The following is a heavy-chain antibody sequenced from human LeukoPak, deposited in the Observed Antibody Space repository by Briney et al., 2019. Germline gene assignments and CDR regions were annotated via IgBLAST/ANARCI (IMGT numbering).Heavy chain of an antibody. J-gene: IGHJ3*02. CDR3: VSGNDPDSTWENYRLDAFDI. D-gene: IGHD3-16*02. V-gene: IGHV3-21*01. CDR2: ISSTSDYI. CDR1: GYTFSHYS. Sequence: GGSLRLSCAASGYTFSHYSVNWVRQAPGKGLEWVSSISSTSDYIYYADSVRGRFTISRDNTKSSLYLQMNSLRAEDTAVYYCVSGNDPDSTWENYRLDAFDIWGQGTTVIVPS.